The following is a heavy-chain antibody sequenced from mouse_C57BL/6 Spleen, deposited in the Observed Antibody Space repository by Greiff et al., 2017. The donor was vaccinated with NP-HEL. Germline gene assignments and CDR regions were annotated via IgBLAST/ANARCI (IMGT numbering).Heavy chain of an antibody. CDR3: ARHEDGRYYGSSTAWFAY. CDR1: GYTFTEYT. D-gene: IGHD1-1*01. J-gene: IGHJ3*01. Sequence: QVQLQQSGAELVKPGASVKLSCKASGYTFTEYTIHWVKQRSGQGLEWIGWFYPGRGSIKYNEKFKDKATLTADKSSSTVYMELSRLTSEDSAVYFCARHEDGRYYGSSTAWFAYWGQGTLVTVSA. CDR2: FYPGRGSI. V-gene: IGHV1-62-2*01.